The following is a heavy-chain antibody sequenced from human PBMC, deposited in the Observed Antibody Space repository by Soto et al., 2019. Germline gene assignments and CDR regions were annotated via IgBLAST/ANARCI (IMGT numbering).Heavy chain of an antibody. V-gene: IGHV4-34*01. Sequence: QVQLQQWGAGLLKPSETLSLTCAVYGKSLSGYYWSWIRQPPGKALEWIGEINHSGNTNYNPSLKSRVTISVDPSKNHLFLNLSSVTAADTAMYYCARHHVRGRTIAGAAEFWGQGTLVTVSS. CDR3: ARHHVRGRTIAGAAEF. J-gene: IGHJ4*02. D-gene: IGHD1-26*01. CDR2: INHSGNT. CDR1: GKSLSGYY.